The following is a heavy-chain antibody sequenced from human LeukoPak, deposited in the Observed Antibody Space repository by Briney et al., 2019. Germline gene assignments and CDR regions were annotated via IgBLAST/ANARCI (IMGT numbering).Heavy chain of an antibody. CDR1: GYTFTRYY. J-gene: IGHJ4*02. V-gene: IGHV1-2*02. CDR3: SRGHRTIHQTAYFAH. Sequence: ASVKVSCKASGYTFTRYYMHWVRQAPGQGLEWMGWINPTSGGTNYAQKFHGRVTMNRDTSISTAYMELSRLRSDYTAVNYSSRGHRTIHQTAYFAHWGQGTLVTVSS. D-gene: IGHD3-9*01. CDR2: INPTSGGT.